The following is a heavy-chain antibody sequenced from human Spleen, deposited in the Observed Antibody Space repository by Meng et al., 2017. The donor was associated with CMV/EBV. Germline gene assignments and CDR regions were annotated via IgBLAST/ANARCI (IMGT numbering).Heavy chain of an antibody. V-gene: IGHV1-69*05. CDR1: GGTYSSYA. Sequence: KASGGTYSSYAISWVRQAPGQGLEWMGGIIPIFGTANNAQKFQGRVTITTDESTSTAYTELSSLRSEDTAVYYCARDRLGVTTRRFDPWGQGTLVTVSS. J-gene: IGHJ5*02. D-gene: IGHD4-11*01. CDR2: IIPIFGTA. CDR3: ARDRLGVTTRRFDP.